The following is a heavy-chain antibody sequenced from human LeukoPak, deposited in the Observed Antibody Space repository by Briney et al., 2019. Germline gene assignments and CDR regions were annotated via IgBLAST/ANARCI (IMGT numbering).Heavy chain of an antibody. J-gene: IGHJ4*02. CDR2: IYYSGST. CDR1: GGSISSSSYY. Sequence: SETLSLTCTVSGGSISSSSYYWGWIRQPPGRGLEWIGSIYYSGSTYYNPSLKSRVTISVDTSKNQFSLKLSSVTAADTAVYYCARGRDYSNYVTRRYFDYWGQGTLVTVSS. CDR3: ARGRDYSNYVTRRYFDY. V-gene: IGHV4-39*01. D-gene: IGHD4-11*01.